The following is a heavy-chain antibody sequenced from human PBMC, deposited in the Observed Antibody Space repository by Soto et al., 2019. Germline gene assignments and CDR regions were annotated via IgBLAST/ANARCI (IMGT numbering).Heavy chain of an antibody. CDR2: IYYSGST. V-gene: IGHV4-39*01. CDR3: ARLSAGYFQH. D-gene: IGHD3-10*01. CDR1: GGSISSSSYY. J-gene: IGHJ1*01. Sequence: QLQLQESGPGLVKPSETLSLTCTVSGGSISSSSYYWGWIRQPPGKGLEWIGSIYYSGSTYYNPSLKSRVTISVDTSKNQFSLKLSSVTAADTAVYSCARLSAGYFQHWGQGTLVTVSS.